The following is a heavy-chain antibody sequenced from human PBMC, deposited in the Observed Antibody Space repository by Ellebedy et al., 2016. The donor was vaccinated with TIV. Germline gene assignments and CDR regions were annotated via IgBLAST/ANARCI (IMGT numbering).Heavy chain of an antibody. CDR1: GFTFSDYY. D-gene: IGHD5-18*01. CDR2: ISSSSSYT. V-gene: IGHV3-11*06. CDR3: AREDHGYSYALDY. Sequence: GESLKISCAASGFTFSDYYMSWIRQAPGKGLEWVSYISSSSSYTNYADSVKGRFTISRDNAKNSLYVQMNSLRDEDTAVYYCAREDHGYSYALDYWGQGTLVTVSS. J-gene: IGHJ4*02.